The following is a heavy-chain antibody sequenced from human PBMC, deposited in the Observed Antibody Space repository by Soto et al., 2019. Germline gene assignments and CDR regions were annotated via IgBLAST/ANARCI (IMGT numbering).Heavy chain of an antibody. CDR2: ISAYDGNT. CDR3: ARDLEWRRYHEMSY. CDR1: GYTFTSYG. V-gene: IGHV1-18*04. D-gene: IGHD1-1*01. J-gene: IGHJ4*02. Sequence: ASVKVSCKASGYTFTSYGISWVRQAPGQGLEWMGWISAYDGNTNYAQKLQGRVTMTTDTSTSTAYMEVRSLRSDDTAVYYCARDLEWRRYHEMSYWGQGTLVTVSS.